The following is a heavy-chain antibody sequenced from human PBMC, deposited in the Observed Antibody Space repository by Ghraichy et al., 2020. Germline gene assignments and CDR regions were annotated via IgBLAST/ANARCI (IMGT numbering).Heavy chain of an antibody. D-gene: IGHD6-19*01. CDR2: INHSGST. CDR1: GGSFSGYY. CDR3: ARGHGYSSGWYNY. Sequence: SQTLSLTCAVYGGSFSGYYWSWIRQPPGKGLEWIGEINHSGSTNYNPSLKSRVTISVDTSKNQFSLKLSSVTAADTAVYYCARGHGYSSGWYNYWGQGTLVTVSS. V-gene: IGHV4-34*01. J-gene: IGHJ4*02.